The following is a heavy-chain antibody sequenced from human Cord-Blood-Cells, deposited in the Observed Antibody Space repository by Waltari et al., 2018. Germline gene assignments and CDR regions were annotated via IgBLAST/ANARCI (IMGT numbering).Heavy chain of an antibody. CDR2: IYYSGST. V-gene: IGHV4-31*03. CDR1: GGSISSGGYY. CDR3: ARGTGYDFWSGYSRNWFDP. D-gene: IGHD3-3*01. Sequence: QVQLQESGPGLVKPSQTLSLTCTVSGGSISSGGYYWSWIRQHPGKGLEWIGYIYYSGSTYYNPSLKSRVTISVDTSKNQFSLKLSSVTAADTAVYYCARGTGYDFWSGYSRNWFDPWGQGTLVTVSS. J-gene: IGHJ5*02.